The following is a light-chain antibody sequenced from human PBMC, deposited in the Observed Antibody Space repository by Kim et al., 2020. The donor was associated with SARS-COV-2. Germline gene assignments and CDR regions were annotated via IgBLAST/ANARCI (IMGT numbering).Light chain of an antibody. CDR3: QRYNTAPPT. CDR1: QGISNF. CDR2: AAS. V-gene: IGKV1-27*01. J-gene: IGKJ1*01. Sequence: IQMTQSPSSLSASVGDRVTITCRASQGISNFLAWYQQRPGKVPKLLIYAASTLKSGVPSRFSGSGSGTHFTLTISSLQPEDVATYYCQRYNTAPPTFGQGTKVEIK.